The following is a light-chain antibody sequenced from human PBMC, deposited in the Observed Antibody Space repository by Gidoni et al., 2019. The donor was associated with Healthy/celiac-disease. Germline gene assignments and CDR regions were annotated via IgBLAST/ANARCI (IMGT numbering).Light chain of an antibody. Sequence: QSVFTQPPSLSAAPGQKVTISCSGSSPNIGNNYVSWYQQLPGTAPKLINYENNKRPSGIPDRFAGSKAGTSATLGITGLQTGDEADYYCGTWDSSLSAAVFGGGTQLTVL. CDR3: GTWDSSLSAAV. J-gene: IGLJ7*01. CDR2: ENN. CDR1: SPNIGNNY. V-gene: IGLV1-51*02.